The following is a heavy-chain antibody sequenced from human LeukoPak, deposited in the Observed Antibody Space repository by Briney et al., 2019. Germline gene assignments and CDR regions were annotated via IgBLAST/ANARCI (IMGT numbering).Heavy chain of an antibody. Sequence: SETLSLTCTVSGGSISSYYWSWIRQPPGKGLEWIGYIYYSGSTNCNPSLKSRVTISVDTSKNQFSLKLSSVTAADTAVYYCARESGQHYYDSSGYFQTFDIWGQGTMVTVSS. D-gene: IGHD3-22*01. J-gene: IGHJ3*02. V-gene: IGHV4-59*01. CDR2: IYYSGST. CDR1: GGSISSYY. CDR3: ARESGQHYYDSSGYFQTFDI.